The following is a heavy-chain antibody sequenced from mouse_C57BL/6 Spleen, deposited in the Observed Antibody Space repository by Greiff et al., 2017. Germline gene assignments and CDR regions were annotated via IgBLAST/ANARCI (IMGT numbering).Heavy chain of an antibody. D-gene: IGHD3-2*02. CDR1: GFNIKDDY. CDR2: IDPENGDT. CDR3: TAGGSGPWFAY. V-gene: IGHV14-4*01. J-gene: IGHJ3*01. Sequence: EVQLQQSGAELVRPGASVKLSCTASGFNIKDDYMHWVKQRPEQGLEWIGWIDPENGDTDYASKFQGKATITADTSSNTAYLQLSNLTSEDTSVYSCTAGGSGPWFAYWGQGTLVTVSA.